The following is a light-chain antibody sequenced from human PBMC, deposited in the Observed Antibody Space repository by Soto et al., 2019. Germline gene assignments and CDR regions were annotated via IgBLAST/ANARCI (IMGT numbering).Light chain of an antibody. CDR2: MDN. V-gene: IGLV1-47*01. J-gene: IGLJ3*02. CDR3: AAWDNSLSGWV. Sequence: QSVPTQPPSASGSPGKRVTISCSGNSSNIGSSYVYWFQQFPGTAPKLLIYMDNQRPSGVPDRFSGSKSGTSASLAISGLRSEDEADFYCAAWDNSLSGWVFGGGTKLTVL. CDR1: SSNIGSSY.